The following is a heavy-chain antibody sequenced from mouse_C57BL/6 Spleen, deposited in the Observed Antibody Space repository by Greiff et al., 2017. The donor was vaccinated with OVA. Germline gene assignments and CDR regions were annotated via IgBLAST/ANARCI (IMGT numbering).Heavy chain of an antibody. CDR3: ARKNLRLCYFDY. CDR1: GYAFSSYW. CDR2: IYPGDGDT. Sequence: VQLQQSGAELVKPGASVKISCKASGYAFSSYWMNWVKQRPGKGLEWIGQIYPGDGDTNYNGKFKGKATLTADKSSSTAYMQLSSLTSEDSAVYVRARKNLRLCYFDYWGQGTTLTVSS. V-gene: IGHV1-80*01. J-gene: IGHJ2*01.